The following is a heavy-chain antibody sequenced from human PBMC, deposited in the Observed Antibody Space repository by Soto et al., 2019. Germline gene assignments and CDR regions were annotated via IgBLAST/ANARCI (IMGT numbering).Heavy chain of an antibody. Sequence: GESLKISCKGSGYSFTSYWIGWVRQMPGKGLEWMGIIYPGDSDTRYSPSFPGQATISADNSISTAYLQWCSLKASDTAMYYCARMGYGYNTDYWGQGTLVTVSS. D-gene: IGHD5-12*01. CDR3: ARMGYGYNTDY. V-gene: IGHV5-51*01. J-gene: IGHJ4*02. CDR2: IYPGDSDT. CDR1: GYSFTSYW.